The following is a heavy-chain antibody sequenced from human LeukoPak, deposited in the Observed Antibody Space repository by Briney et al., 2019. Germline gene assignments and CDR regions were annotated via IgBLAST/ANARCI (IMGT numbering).Heavy chain of an antibody. D-gene: IGHD5-18*01. V-gene: IGHV4-34*01. CDR3: ARGAVDTAMAFDY. J-gene: IGHJ4*02. CDR1: GGSFSGYY. Sequence: SETPSLTCAVYGGSFSGYYWSWIRQPPGKGLEWIGEINHSGSTNYNPSLKSRVTISVDTSKNQFSLKLSSVTAADTAVYYCARGAVDTAMAFDYWGQGTLVTVSS. CDR2: INHSGST.